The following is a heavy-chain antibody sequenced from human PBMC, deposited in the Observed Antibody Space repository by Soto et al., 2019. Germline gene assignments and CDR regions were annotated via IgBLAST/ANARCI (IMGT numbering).Heavy chain of an antibody. V-gene: IGHV3-11*05. D-gene: IGHD2-2*01. CDR3: ARDDGIGNVVPAAPFDY. Sequence: QVQLVESGGGLVKPGGSLRLSCAASGFTFSDYYMSWIRRAPGKGLEWVSYISSSSSYTNYADSVKGRFTISRDNAKNSLYLQMNSLRAEDTAVYYCARDDGIGNVVPAAPFDYWGQGTLVTVSS. CDR1: GFTFSDYY. CDR2: ISSSSSYT. J-gene: IGHJ4*02.